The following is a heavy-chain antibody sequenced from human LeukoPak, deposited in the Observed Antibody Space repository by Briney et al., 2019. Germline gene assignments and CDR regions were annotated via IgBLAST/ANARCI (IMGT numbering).Heavy chain of an antibody. D-gene: IGHD5-18*01. Sequence: GGSLRLSCAASGFTFSSYSMNWVRQAPGKGLEWVSSISSTSSSIYYADSVKGRFTISRGNAKNSLYLQMNSLRVEDTAVYYCASVGGFTYGIDCWGQGTLVTVSS. CDR3: ASVGGFTYGIDC. CDR1: GFTFSSYS. J-gene: IGHJ4*02. V-gene: IGHV3-21*01. CDR2: ISSTSSSI.